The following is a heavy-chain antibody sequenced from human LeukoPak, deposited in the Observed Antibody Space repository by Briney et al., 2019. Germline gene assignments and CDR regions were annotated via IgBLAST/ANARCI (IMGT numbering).Heavy chain of an antibody. CDR2: IIPIFGTA. V-gene: IGHV1-69*13. J-gene: IGHJ4*02. D-gene: IGHD5-18*01. CDR1: GGTFSSYA. Sequence: GASVKVSCKASGGTFSSYAISWVRQAPGQGLEWMGGIIPIFGTANYAQKFQGRVTITADESTSTAYMELSSLRSEDTAVYYCARAQARYSYGYYFDYWGQGTLVTVSS. CDR3: ARAQARYSYGYYFDY.